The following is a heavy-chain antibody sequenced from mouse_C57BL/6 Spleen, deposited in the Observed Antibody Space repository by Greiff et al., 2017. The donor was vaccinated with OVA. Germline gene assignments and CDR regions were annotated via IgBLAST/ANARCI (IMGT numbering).Heavy chain of an antibody. J-gene: IGHJ3*01. CDR3: ARQNYGSSPWFAY. D-gene: IGHD1-1*01. V-gene: IGHV5-6*01. Sequence: EVQLQESGGDLVKPGGSLKLSCAASGFTFSSYGMSWVRQTPDKRLEWVATISSGGSYTYYPDSVKGRFTISRDNAKNTLYLQMSSLKSEDTAMYYCARQNYGSSPWFAYWGQGTLVTVSA. CDR2: ISSGGSYT. CDR1: GFTFSSYG.